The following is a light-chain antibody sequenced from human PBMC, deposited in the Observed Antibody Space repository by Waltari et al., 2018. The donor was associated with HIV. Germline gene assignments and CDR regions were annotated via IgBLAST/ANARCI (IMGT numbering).Light chain of an antibody. V-gene: IGKV1-17*02. CDR1: QDIGHD. CDR2: GAS. CDR3: LQNNTFLIT. J-gene: IGKJ2*01. Sequence: DIQMTQSPSSLSASVGDRVSMTCRATQDIGHDLAWYQHRPGSGPRRLICGASTLQRGVPPRFIGRGSVTDFTLIINNLQPDDLATYYCLQNNTFLITFGQGTKVEI.